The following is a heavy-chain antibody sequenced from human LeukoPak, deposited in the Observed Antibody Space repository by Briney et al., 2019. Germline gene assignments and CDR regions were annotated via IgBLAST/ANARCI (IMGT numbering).Heavy chain of an antibody. CDR2: ISGSGGST. J-gene: IGHJ4*02. V-gene: IGHV3-23*01. CDR1: GFTFSSYA. CDR3: ARDGSGYDH. D-gene: IGHD5-12*01. Sequence: GGSLRLSCAASGFTFSSYAMSWVRQAPGKGLEWVSAISGSGGSTYYADSVKGRFTISRDNAKNSLYLQMNSLRAEDTAVYYCARDGSGYDHWGQGTLVTVSS.